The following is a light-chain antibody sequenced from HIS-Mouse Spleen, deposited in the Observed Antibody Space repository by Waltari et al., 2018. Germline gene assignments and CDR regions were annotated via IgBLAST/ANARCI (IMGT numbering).Light chain of an antibody. CDR2: EDS. J-gene: IGLJ2*01. CDR1: NIGSES. Sequence: SYVLTQPPSVSVAPGKTARITCGGNNIGSESVHWYQQKPGQAPVLVVYEDSDRPSGITGRCSGSNSGNTATLTISRVEAGDEADYYCQVWDSSSDHVVFGGGTKLTVL. CDR3: QVWDSSSDHVV. V-gene: IGLV3-21*03.